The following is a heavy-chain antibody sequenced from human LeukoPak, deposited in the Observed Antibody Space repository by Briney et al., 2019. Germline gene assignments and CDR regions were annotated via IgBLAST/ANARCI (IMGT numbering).Heavy chain of an antibody. CDR3: ARQLQETAMLMDGFQH. D-gene: IGHD5-18*01. CDR2: IYYSGST. CDR1: GFTFSSYS. Sequence: GSLRLSCAASGFTFSSYSMNWVRQAPGKGLEGIGNIYYSGSTYYNPSLKSRVTISVDTSKNQFSLTLSSVTAADTAVYYWARQLQETAMLMDGFQHWGQGTLVTVSS. V-gene: IGHV4-59*01. J-gene: IGHJ1*01.